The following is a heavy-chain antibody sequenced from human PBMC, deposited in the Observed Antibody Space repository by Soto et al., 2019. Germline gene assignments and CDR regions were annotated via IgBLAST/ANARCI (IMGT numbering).Heavy chain of an antibody. CDR2: IFSSGST. D-gene: IGHD2-21*02. J-gene: IGHJ5*02. CDR3: ARDQGVVVTADNWFDP. CDR1: GGSITDYS. Sequence: SETLSLTCAVYGGSITDYSWVWIRQPAGKGLEWIGRIFSSGSTNYNPSLKGRITMSLDTSKNQFSLKLNSATATDAAVYFCARDQGVVVTADNWFDPWGQGILVTVSS. V-gene: IGHV4-4*07.